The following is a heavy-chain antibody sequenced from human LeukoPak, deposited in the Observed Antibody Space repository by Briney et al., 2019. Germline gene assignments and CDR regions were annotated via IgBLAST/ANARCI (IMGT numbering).Heavy chain of an antibody. J-gene: IGHJ4*02. Sequence: GGSLRLSCAASGFTFSSYSMNWVRQAPGKGLEWVSYISGSSTTITYADSVKGRFTISRDNAKNSLYLQMNSLRDEDTAVYYCARGHYSSWYLLLDYWGQGTLVTVSS. CDR2: ISGSSTTI. CDR3: ARGHYSSWYLLLDY. CDR1: GFTFSSYS. V-gene: IGHV3-48*02. D-gene: IGHD6-13*01.